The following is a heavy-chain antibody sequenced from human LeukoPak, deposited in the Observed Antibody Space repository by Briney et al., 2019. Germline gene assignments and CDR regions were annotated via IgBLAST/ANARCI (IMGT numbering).Heavy chain of an antibody. CDR2: INAGNGNT. Sequence: ASVKVSCKASGYTFTIHPIHWVRQAPGQRLEWMGWINAGNGNTKYSQEFQGRVTITRDTSATTTYMELSSLRSGDAAVYYCARGGATIGYDYMDVWGQGTTVTVSS. V-gene: IGHV1-3*03. CDR1: GYTFTIHP. D-gene: IGHD2-2*01. CDR3: ARGGATIGYDYMDV. J-gene: IGHJ6*03.